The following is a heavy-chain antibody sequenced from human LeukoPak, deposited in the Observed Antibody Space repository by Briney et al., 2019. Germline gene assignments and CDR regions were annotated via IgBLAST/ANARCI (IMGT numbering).Heavy chain of an antibody. D-gene: IGHD6-13*01. CDR2: VIPILGIA. V-gene: IGHV1-69*04. Sequence: SVKVSCKASGGTFSSYAISWVRQAPGQGLEWMGRVIPILGIANYAQKFQGRVTITADKSTSTAYMELSSLRSEDTAVYYCARVLSSTTYGMDVWGQGTTVTVSS. J-gene: IGHJ6*02. CDR1: GGTFSSYA. CDR3: ARVLSSTTYGMDV.